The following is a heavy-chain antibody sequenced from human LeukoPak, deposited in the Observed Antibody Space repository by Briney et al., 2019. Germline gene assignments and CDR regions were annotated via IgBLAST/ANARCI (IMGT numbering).Heavy chain of an antibody. V-gene: IGHV3-23*01. CDR3: AKLAKYFYGSETYYFFEH. CDR1: GFTFRSYA. Sequence: PGGSLRLSCAASGFTFRSYAMSWVRQAPGKGLEWVSAISGSGGSTYYVDSVKGRFTISRDNAKNSLYLQMNSLRVEDTAVYYCAKLAKYFYGSETYYFFEHWGQGTPVTASS. D-gene: IGHD3-10*01. CDR2: ISGSGGST. J-gene: IGHJ4*02.